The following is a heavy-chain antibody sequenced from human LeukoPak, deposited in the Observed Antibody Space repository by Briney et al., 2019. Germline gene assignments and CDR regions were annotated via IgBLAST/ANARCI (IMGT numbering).Heavy chain of an antibody. CDR2: ILYDGSNK. CDR3: ARDFGCSRTSCYTYYYYGMDV. Sequence: GGSLRLSCAASGFTFSSYGMHWVRQAPGKGLEWVAVILYDGSNKYYADSVKGRFTISRDNSKNTLYLQMNSLRTEDTAVYSCARDFGCSRTSCYTYYYYGMDVWGQGTTVTVSS. CDR1: GFTFSSYG. D-gene: IGHD2-2*02. J-gene: IGHJ6*02. V-gene: IGHV3-33*01.